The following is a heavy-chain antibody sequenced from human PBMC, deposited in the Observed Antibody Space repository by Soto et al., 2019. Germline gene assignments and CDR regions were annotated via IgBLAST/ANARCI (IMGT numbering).Heavy chain of an antibody. CDR2: ISGSGGST. CDR3: AKGAVAGTTQTPVYYYYYYMDV. J-gene: IGHJ6*03. CDR1: GFTFSSYA. V-gene: IGHV3-23*01. D-gene: IGHD6-19*01. Sequence: PGGSLRLSCAASGFTFSSYAMSWVRQAPGKGLEWVSAISGSGGSTYYADSVKGRFTISRDNSKNTLYLQMNSLRAEDTAVYYCAKGAVAGTTQTPVYYYYYYMDVWGKGTTVTVSS.